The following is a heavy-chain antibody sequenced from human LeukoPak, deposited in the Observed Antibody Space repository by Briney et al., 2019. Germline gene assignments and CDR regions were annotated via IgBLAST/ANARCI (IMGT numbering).Heavy chain of an antibody. CDR2: IYYSGST. Sequence: SETLSLTCTVSGGSISSYYWSWIRQPPGKGLEWIGYIYYSGSTNYNPSLKSRVTISVDTSKNQFSLKLSSVTAADTAVYYCARGSSGWYDQYFQHWGQGTLVTVSS. V-gene: IGHV4-59*01. CDR1: GGSISSYY. J-gene: IGHJ1*01. D-gene: IGHD6-19*01. CDR3: ARGSSGWYDQYFQH.